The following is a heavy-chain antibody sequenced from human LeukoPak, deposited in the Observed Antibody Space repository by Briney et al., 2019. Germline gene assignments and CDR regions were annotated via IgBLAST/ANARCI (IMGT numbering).Heavy chain of an antibody. CDR2: ISSSGSTI. J-gene: IGHJ4*02. CDR1: GFTFSSYE. CDR3: ARVSYYYDSSGSY. V-gene: IGHV3-48*03. D-gene: IGHD3-22*01. Sequence: GGSLRLSCAASGFTFSSYEMNWVRQAPGKGLEWVSYISSSGSTIYYADSVKGRFTISRDNAKNSLYLQMNSLRAEDTAVYYCARVSYYYDSSGSYWGQGTLVTVSS.